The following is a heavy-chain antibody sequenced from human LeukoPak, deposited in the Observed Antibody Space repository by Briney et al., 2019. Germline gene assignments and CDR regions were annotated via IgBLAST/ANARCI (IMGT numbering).Heavy chain of an antibody. CDR3: ARAPIDDMVSGGFDY. D-gene: IGHD3-10*01. V-gene: IGHV3-33*01. CDR1: GFTFSSYG. CDR2: IWYDGSNK. J-gene: IGHJ4*02. Sequence: HTGRSLRLSCAASGFTFSSYGMHWVHQAPGKGLEWVAVIWYDGSNKYYADSVKGRFTISRDNSKNTLYLQMNSLRAEDTAVYYCARAPIDDMVSGGFDYWGQGTLVTVSS.